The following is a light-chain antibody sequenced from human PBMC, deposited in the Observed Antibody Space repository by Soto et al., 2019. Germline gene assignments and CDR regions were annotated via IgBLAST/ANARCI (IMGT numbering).Light chain of an antibody. J-gene: IGKJ4*01. CDR2: AAS. CDR1: QSISSY. V-gene: IGKV1-39*01. CDR3: QQYDNLALT. Sequence: DIQMTQSPSSLSASVGDRVTITCRASQSISSYLNWYQQKPGKAPRLLIYAASSSQSGVPSRFSGSGSGTDFTLTISSLQPEDIATYYCQQYDNLALTFGGGTKVDIK.